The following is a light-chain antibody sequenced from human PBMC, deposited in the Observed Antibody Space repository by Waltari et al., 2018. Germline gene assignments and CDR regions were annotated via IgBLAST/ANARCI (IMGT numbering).Light chain of an antibody. V-gene: IGKV1-17*01. CDR2: FAS. CDR1: QDIRNY. J-gene: IGKJ2*01. CDR3: QQHTTYPVT. Sequence: DIQMTQSPSSLSASAGDPVTITCRASQDIRNYVAWYQQKPGKAPKPLIYFASNLETGVPSRFSGSGSGTRFTLTISSLQPEDFATYYCQQHTTYPVTFGQGTTLEIK.